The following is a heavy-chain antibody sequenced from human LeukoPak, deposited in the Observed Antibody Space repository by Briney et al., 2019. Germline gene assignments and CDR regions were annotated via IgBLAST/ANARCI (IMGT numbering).Heavy chain of an antibody. CDR3: ARGHYYATYYFDY. CDR1: GGSISSYY. V-gene: IGHV4-59*01. D-gene: IGHD3-10*01. CDR2: IYYSGST. Sequence: SETLSLTCTVSGGSISSYYWSWIRQPPGKGLEWIGYIYYSGSTNYNPSLKSRVTISVDTSKNQFSLKLSSVTAADTAVYYRARGHYYATYYFDYWGQGTLVTVSS. J-gene: IGHJ4*02.